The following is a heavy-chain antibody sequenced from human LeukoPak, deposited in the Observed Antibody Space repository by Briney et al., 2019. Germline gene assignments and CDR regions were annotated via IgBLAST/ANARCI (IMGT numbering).Heavy chain of an antibody. Sequence: GGSLRLSCAASGFTVSSNYMSWVRQAPGKGLEWVSVIYSGGSTYYADSVKGRFTISRDNSKNTLYLQMNSLRAEDTAVYYCAREISRPSYYYDSSGYYSLDAFGIWGQGTMVTVSS. J-gene: IGHJ3*02. CDR3: AREISRPSYYYDSSGYYSLDAFGI. V-gene: IGHV3-66*01. CDR1: GFTVSSNY. D-gene: IGHD3-22*01. CDR2: IYSGGST.